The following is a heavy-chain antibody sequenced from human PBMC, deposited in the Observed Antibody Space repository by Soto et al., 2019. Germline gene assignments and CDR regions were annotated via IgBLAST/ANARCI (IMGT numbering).Heavy chain of an antibody. V-gene: IGHV1-69*12. J-gene: IGHJ6*02. CDR3: ARGSVTIFGVVHYYYGMDV. CDR2: IIPIFGTA. D-gene: IGHD3-3*01. Sequence: QVQLVQSGAEVKKPGSSVKVSCKASGGTFSSYAISWVRQAPGQGLEWMGGIIPIFGTANYAQKFQGRVTIPADDSTSTAYMELSSLRSEDTAVYYCARGSVTIFGVVHYYYGMDVWGQGTTVTVSS. CDR1: GGTFSSYA.